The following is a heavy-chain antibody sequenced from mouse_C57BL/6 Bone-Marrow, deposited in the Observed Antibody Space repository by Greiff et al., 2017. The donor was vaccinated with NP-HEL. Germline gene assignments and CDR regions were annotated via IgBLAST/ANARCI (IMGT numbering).Heavy chain of an antibody. V-gene: IGHV5-16*01. CDR3: AREGDAMDY. J-gene: IGHJ4*01. CDR2: INYDGSST. CDR1: GFTFSDYY. Sequence: EVMLVESEGGLVQPGRSMKLSCTASGFTFSDYYMAWVRQVPEKGLEWVANINYDGSSTYYLDSLKSRFIISRDNAKNILYLQMSSLKSEDTATYYCAREGDAMDYWGQGTSVTVSS.